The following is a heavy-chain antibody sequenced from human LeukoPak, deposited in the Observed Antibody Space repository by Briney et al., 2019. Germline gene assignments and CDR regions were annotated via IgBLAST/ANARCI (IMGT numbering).Heavy chain of an antibody. D-gene: IGHD3-16*01. CDR3: ATATYYDYVWGSSTHNWFDP. CDR1: GYSFTSYW. Sequence: PGESLKISCKGSGYSFTSYWIGWVRQMPGKGLEWMGIIYPGDSDTRYSPSFQGQVTISADKSISTAYLQWSSLKASDTAMYYCATATYYDYVWGSSTHNWFDPWGQGTLVIVSS. CDR2: IYPGDSDT. V-gene: IGHV5-51*01. J-gene: IGHJ5*02.